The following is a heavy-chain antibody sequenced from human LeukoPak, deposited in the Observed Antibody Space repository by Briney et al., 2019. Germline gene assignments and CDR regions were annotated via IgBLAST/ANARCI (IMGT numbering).Heavy chain of an antibody. CDR1: GFTFSSYG. Sequence: GGSLRLSCAASGFTFSSYGMHWVRQAPGKGLEWVAVISYDGSNKYYADSVKGRFTISRDNSKNTLYLQMNSLRAEDTAVYYCASSKRITVAEPFDYWGQGTLVTVSS. J-gene: IGHJ4*02. V-gene: IGHV3-30*03. D-gene: IGHD6-19*01. CDR2: ISYDGSNK. CDR3: ASSKRITVAEPFDY.